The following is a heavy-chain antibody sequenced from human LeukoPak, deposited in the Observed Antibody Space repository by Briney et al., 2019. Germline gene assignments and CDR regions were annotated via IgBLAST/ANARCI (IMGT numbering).Heavy chain of an antibody. J-gene: IGHJ4*02. D-gene: IGHD2-21*01. CDR1: GYTFTSYY. CDR2: INPSGGST. V-gene: IGHV1-46*01. Sequence: ASVKVSCKASGYTFTSYYMHWVRQAPGQGLEWMGVINPSGGSTSYAQKFQERVTITRDMSTSTAYMELSSLRSEDTAVYYCAADVVINDYWGQGTLVTVSS. CDR3: AADVVINDY.